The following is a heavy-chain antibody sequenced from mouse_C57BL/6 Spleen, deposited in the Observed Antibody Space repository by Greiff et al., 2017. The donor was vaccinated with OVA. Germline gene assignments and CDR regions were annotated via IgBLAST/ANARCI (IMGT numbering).Heavy chain of an antibody. CDR1: GYAFSSSW. CDR2: IYPGAGAT. V-gene: IGHV1-82*01. Sequence: VQLQQSGPELVKPGASVKISCKASGYAFSSSWMNWVKQRPGKGLEWIGRIYPGAGATNYNGKFKGKATLTADKTSSTAYMRLSSLTAEDSAVYVCARSEYGSGKDFDYWGQGTTLTVSS. CDR3: ARSEYGSGKDFDY. J-gene: IGHJ2*01. D-gene: IGHD1-1*01.